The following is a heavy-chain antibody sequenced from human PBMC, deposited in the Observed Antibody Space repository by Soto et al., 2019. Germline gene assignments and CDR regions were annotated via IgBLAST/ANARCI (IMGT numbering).Heavy chain of an antibody. J-gene: IGHJ4*02. D-gene: IGHD6-19*01. CDR1: GFTFGTYT. Sequence: EVQLLESGGGLVQPGGSLRLSCAASGFTFGTYTMSWVRQAPGKGLEWVSAISGSGGSTYYADSVKGRFTISRDNSKTTLYLQMSSLRADDTAVYYCAKGSSDYRPYYFDYWGQGSQVTVSS. CDR2: ISGSGGST. CDR3: AKGSSDYRPYYFDY. V-gene: IGHV3-23*01.